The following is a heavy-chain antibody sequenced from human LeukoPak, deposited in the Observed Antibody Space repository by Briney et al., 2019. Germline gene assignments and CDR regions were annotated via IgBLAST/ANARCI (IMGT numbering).Heavy chain of an antibody. CDR1: GGSFSGYY. Sequence: PSETLSLTCAVYGGSFSGYYWSWIRQPPGKGLEWIGEINHSGSTNYNPSLKSRVTISVDTSKNQFSLKLSSVTAADTAVYYCARNRRAYYYGSGSYNWFDPWGQGTLVTVSS. CDR2: INHSGST. D-gene: IGHD3-10*01. V-gene: IGHV4-34*01. CDR3: ARNRRAYYYGSGSYNWFDP. J-gene: IGHJ5*02.